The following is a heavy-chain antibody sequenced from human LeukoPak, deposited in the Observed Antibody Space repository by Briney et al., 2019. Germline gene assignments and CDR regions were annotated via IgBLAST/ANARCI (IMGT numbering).Heavy chain of an antibody. CDR3: VGDRGNPDAFNI. Sequence: GGSLRLSCAASGFNFRPFWMHWVRQAPGKGLVWVSHINSDESTKKYADSVKGRFTISRDNAKNTLYLQMDSLRAEDTAVYYCVGDRGNPDAFNIWGQGTMVTVSS. CDR2: INSDESTK. D-gene: IGHD4-23*01. J-gene: IGHJ3*02. V-gene: IGHV3-74*03. CDR1: GFNFRPFW.